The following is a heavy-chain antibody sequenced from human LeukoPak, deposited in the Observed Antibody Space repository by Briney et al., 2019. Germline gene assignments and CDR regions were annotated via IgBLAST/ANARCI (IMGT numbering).Heavy chain of an antibody. V-gene: IGHV3-23*01. D-gene: IGHD3-10*01. CDR2: ISGSGGST. CDR1: GFTFSSYA. CDR3: AKDQGWLGEFYDAFDI. Sequence: GGSLRLSCAASGFTFSSYAMSWVRQAPGKGLEWVSAISGSGGSTYYADSVKGRFTISRDNSKNTLYLQMNSLRAEDTAVYYCAKDQGWLGEFYDAFDIWGQGTMVTVSS. J-gene: IGHJ3*02.